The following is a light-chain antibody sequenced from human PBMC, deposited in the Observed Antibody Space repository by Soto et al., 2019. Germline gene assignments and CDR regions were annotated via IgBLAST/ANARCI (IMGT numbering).Light chain of an antibody. CDR3: RSFTTSSTVV. CDR2: EVS. J-gene: IGLJ2*01. V-gene: IGLV2-14*01. CDR1: SSDIGTYNY. Sequence: QSALTQPASVSGSPGQSITISCTGASSDIGTYNYVSWYQQHPGKAPQLMIYEVSNRFSGVSNRFSGSKSGNTASLTISGLQADDEAHYYCRSFTTSSTVVFGGGTKLTVL.